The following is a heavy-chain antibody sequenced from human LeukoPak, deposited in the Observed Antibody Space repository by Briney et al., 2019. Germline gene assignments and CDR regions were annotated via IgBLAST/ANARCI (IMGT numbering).Heavy chain of an antibody. CDR3: ARDLVRGVRGWFDP. J-gene: IGHJ5*02. CDR2: IYYSGST. V-gene: IGHV4-59*01. D-gene: IGHD3-10*01. Sequence: SETLSLTCTVPGGSISSYYWSWIRQPPGKGLEWIGYIYYSGSTNYNPSLKSRVTISEDTSKYQFSLKLSSVTAADTAVYYCARDLVRGVRGWFDPWGQGTLVTVSS. CDR1: GGSISSYY.